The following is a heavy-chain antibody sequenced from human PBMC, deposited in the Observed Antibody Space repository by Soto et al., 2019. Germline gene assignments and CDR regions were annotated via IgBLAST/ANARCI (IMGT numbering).Heavy chain of an antibody. J-gene: IGHJ6*02. Sequence: GASVKVSCKASGSTFTSYAMHWVRQAPGQRLEWMGWINAGNGNTKYSRKFQGRVTITRDTSASTAYMELSSLRSEDTAVDYCASAPVAVAGTHYYGMDVWGQGTTVTVSS. CDR3: ASAPVAVAGTHYYGMDV. V-gene: IGHV1-3*01. CDR1: GSTFTSYA. CDR2: INAGNGNT. D-gene: IGHD6-19*01.